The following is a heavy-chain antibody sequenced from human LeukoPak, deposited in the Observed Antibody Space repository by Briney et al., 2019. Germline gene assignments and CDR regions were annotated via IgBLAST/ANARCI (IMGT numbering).Heavy chain of an antibody. CDR3: ARDYYDSSGYYSPTNYYYGMDV. Sequence: ASVKVSCKASGYTFTSHGISWVRQAPGQGLEWMGWISAYNGNTNYAQKLQGRVTMTTDTSTSTAYMELRSLRSDDTAVYYCARDYYDSSGYYSPTNYYYGMDVWGQGTTVTVSS. CDR2: ISAYNGNT. J-gene: IGHJ6*02. CDR1: GYTFTSHG. V-gene: IGHV1-18*01. D-gene: IGHD3-22*01.